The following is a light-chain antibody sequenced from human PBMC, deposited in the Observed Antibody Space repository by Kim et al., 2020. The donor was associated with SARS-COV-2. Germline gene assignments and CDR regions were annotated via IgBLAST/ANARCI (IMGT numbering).Light chain of an antibody. V-gene: IGKV3-20*01. CDR2: RTY. Sequence: SPGERATLSCRARESSRDNYGAGFQQNPGQAPRLLIYRTYNRAAGIPDRFSGSGSGTDFTLTISRLEPEDFAVYYCQQYGISPRTFGQGTKVDIK. CDR1: ESSRDNY. CDR3: QQYGISPRT. J-gene: IGKJ1*01.